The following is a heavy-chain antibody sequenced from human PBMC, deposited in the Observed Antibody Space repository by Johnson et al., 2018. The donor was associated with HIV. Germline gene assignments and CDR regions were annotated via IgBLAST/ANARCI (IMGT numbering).Heavy chain of an antibody. CDR1: GFTFSSYW. V-gene: IGHV3-74*01. D-gene: IGHD6-13*01. CDR3: ARVGSSWGRDAFDS. CDR2: INSDGSST. Sequence: MLLVESGGGLVQPGGSLRLSCAASGFTFSSYWMHWVRQAPGKGLVWVSRINSDGSSTRYADSVKGRFTISRDNAKNTLYLQMNSLRAEDTAVYYCARVGSSWGRDAFDSWGQGTMVTVSS. J-gene: IGHJ3*02.